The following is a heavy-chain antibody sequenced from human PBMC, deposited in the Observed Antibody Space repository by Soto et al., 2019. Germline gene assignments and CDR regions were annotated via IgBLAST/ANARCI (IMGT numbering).Heavy chain of an antibody. J-gene: IGHJ3*02. V-gene: IGHV1-18*01. Sequence: ASVKVSCKASGYTFTSYGISWVRQAPGQGLEWMGWISAYNGNTNYAQKLQGRVTMTTDTSTSTAYMELRSLRSDDTAVYYCARTGYGSGSYYNAFDIWGQGTRVTVSS. CDR3: ARTGYGSGSYYNAFDI. CDR1: GYTFTSYG. D-gene: IGHD3-10*01. CDR2: ISAYNGNT.